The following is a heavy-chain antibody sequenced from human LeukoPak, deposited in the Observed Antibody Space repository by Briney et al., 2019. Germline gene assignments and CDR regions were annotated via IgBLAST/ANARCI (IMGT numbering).Heavy chain of an antibody. CDR2: SSTSSSYI. CDR1: GFTFSSYS. CDR3: ARNRLRITMVRGVNPLDY. V-gene: IGHV3-21*01. D-gene: IGHD3-10*01. J-gene: IGHJ4*02. Sequence: GGSLRLSCAAYGFTFSSYSMNWVRQAPGKGLEWVAFSSTSSSYIYYADSVKGRFTISRDNAKNSLYLQMNSLRAEDTAVYYCARNRLRITMVRGVNPLDYWGQGTLVTVSS.